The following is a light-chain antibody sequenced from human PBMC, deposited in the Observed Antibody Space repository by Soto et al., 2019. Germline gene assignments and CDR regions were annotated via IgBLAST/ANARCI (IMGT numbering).Light chain of an antibody. J-gene: IGLJ1*01. CDR1: ISNIGAGYD. V-gene: IGLV1-40*01. Sequence: QCLLTQPPSVSGAPGQRVTISCTGSISNIGAGYDVHWYQQLPGTAPKLLIYGNSNLPSGVPDRFSGSKSGTSASLAITGLQAEDEADYYCQSYDSSLSGYVYRTGTKVNVL. CDR2: GNS. CDR3: QSYDSSLSGYV.